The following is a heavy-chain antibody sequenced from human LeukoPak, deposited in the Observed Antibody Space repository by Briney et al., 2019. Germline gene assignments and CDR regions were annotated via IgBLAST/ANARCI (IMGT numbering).Heavy chain of an antibody. J-gene: IGHJ4*02. D-gene: IGHD2-15*01. CDR3: VRDRGYCSGGTCYALWDY. CDR2: ISYDGSNK. CDR1: GFTFSSYG. Sequence: GRSLRLSCAASGFTFSSYGMHWVRQAPGKGLEWVAVISYDGSNKYYADSVKGRFTISRDNAKNSLYLQMNSLRAEDTAMYYCVRDRGYCSGGTCYALWDYRGQGTLVTVSS. V-gene: IGHV3-30*03.